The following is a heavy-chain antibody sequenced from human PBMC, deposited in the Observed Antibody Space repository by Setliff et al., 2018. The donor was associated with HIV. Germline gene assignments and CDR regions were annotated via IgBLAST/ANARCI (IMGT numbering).Heavy chain of an antibody. V-gene: IGHV4-59*01. Sequence: PSETLSLTCSVSGGSINNYYWSWVRQPPGKGLESIGYISYTGRTNYNSLLKSRVIISVDTSKNQFSLRLRSVTAADTAMYYCARVGSGSYYYDYWGQGAMVTVSS. CDR3: ARVGSGSYYYDY. CDR2: ISYTGRT. CDR1: GGSINNYY. J-gene: IGHJ4*02. D-gene: IGHD3-10*01.